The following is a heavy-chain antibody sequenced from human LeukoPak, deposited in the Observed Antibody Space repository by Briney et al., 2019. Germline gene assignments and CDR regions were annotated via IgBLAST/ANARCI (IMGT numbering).Heavy chain of an antibody. D-gene: IGHD2-15*01. V-gene: IGHV1-2*02. CDR2: INPNSGAT. J-gene: IGHJ3*02. CDR3: ARDLVGRSAFDI. CDR1: GYTFTGYY. Sequence: ASVKVSCKASGYTFTGYYMHWVRQAPGQGLEWMGWINPNSGATNYAQKFQGRVTMTRDTSISTAYMKLSRLRSDDTAVYYCARDLVGRSAFDIWGQGTMVTVSS.